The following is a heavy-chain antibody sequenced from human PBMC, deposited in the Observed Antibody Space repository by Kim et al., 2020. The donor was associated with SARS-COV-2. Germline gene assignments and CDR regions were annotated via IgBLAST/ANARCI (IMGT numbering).Heavy chain of an antibody. CDR3: ARLRRITIFGVVIIDAFDI. D-gene: IGHD3-3*01. Sequence: SETLSLTCTVSGGSISSYYWSWIRQPPGKGLEWIGYIYYSGSTNYNPSLKSRVTISVDTSKNQFSLKLSSVTAADTAVYYCARLRRITIFGVVIIDAFDIWGQGTMGTVSS. CDR2: IYYSGST. V-gene: IGHV4-59*08. CDR1: GGSISSYY. J-gene: IGHJ3*02.